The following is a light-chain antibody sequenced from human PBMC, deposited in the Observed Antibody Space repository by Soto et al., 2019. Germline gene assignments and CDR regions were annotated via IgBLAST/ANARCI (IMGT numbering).Light chain of an antibody. CDR1: SSNIGAGYD. J-gene: IGLJ2*01. CDR2: RDT. Sequence: QSVLTQPPSVSGAPGQRVTISCTGSSSNIGAGYDVHWYQQLPGTATKLLIYRDTNRPSGVPDRFSGSKSGTSASLAITGLQADDEADYYCQSYDSSLSGVVFGGGTKLTVL. V-gene: IGLV1-40*01. CDR3: QSYDSSLSGVV.